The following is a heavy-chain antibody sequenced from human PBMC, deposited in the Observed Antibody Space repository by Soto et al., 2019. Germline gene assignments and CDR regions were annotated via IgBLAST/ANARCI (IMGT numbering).Heavy chain of an antibody. J-gene: IGHJ5*02. CDR1: GGTISGYY. Sequence: QVQLQESGPGLVKPSETLSLNCTVTGGTISGYYWTWIRQSAGGGLEWMGRIYSSGSTNYNPSLKSRVTISLDTSMNPFSRRLSSVTAADTAVYYCARGQRFSDWFDPWGQGTLVTVSS. CDR3: ARGQRFSDWFDP. V-gene: IGHV4-4*07. CDR2: IYSSGST. D-gene: IGHD3-3*01.